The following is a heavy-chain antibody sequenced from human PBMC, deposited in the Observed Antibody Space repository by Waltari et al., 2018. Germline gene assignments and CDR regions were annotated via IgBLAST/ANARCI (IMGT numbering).Heavy chain of an antibody. D-gene: IGHD6-19*01. CDR3: AKGKSSSGWYGGYDQ. CDR1: EFIVSAYA. V-gene: IGHV3-23*01. CDR2: ISSTGGNT. Sequence: ELQVLESGGGLMQPGDSLRISCAASEFIVSAYAMSWVRQAPGVALEWVSSISSTGGNTRYADSVKGRFTVSRDNSKNVVFLQMNSLRDEDTALYFCAKGKSSSGWYGGYDQWGQGTLVSVSS. J-gene: IGHJ4*02.